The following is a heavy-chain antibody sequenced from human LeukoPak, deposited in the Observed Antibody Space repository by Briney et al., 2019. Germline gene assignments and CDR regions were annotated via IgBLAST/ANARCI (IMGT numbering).Heavy chain of an antibody. V-gene: IGHV4-39*07. CDR2: IYYSGST. CDR3: ASGNDSSGYQKRRFDY. Sequence: SETLSLTCTVSGGSISSSSYYWGWIRQPPGMGLEWIGSIYYSGSTYYNPSLKSRVTISVDTSKNQFSLKLSSVTAADTAVYYCASGNDSSGYQKRRFDYWGQGTLVTVSS. J-gene: IGHJ4*02. CDR1: GGSISSSSYY. D-gene: IGHD3-22*01.